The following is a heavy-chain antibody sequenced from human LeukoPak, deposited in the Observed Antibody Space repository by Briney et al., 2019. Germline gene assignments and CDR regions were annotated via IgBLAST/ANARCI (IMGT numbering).Heavy chain of an antibody. CDR3: ARHICRAGSCYGVGGY. J-gene: IGHJ4*02. CDR2: IYPGDSDA. CDR1: GYSFTNYW. V-gene: IGHV5-51*01. D-gene: IGHD2-15*01. Sequence: GESLKISCKGSGYSFTNYWIGWVRQMPGKGLEWTGIIYPGDSDARYSPSFQGQVTISVDKSISTAYLQWSSLKASDTAMYYCARHICRAGSCYGVGGYWGQGTLVTVSS.